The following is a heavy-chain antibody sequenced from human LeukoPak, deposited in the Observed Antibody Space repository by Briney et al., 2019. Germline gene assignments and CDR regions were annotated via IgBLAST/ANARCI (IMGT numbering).Heavy chain of an antibody. J-gene: IGHJ6*02. CDR1: GYTFTGYY. D-gene: IGHD3-9*01. Sequence: GASVKVSCKASGYTFTGYYMHWVRQAPGQGLEWMGWINPNSGGTNYAQKFQGWVTMTRDTSISTAYMELSRLRSDDTAVYYCARERRAYYDILTGYYSYYYYGMDVWAKGPRSPSP. CDR2: INPNSGGT. V-gene: IGHV1-2*04. CDR3: ARERRAYYDILTGYYSYYYYGMDV.